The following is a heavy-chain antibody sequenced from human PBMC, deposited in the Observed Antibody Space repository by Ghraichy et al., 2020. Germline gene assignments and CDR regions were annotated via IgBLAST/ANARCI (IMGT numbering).Heavy chain of an antibody. Sequence: LSLTCTVSGGSISSYYWSWIRQPPGKGLEWIGYIYYSGSTNYNPSLKSRVTISVDTSKNQFSLKLSSVTAADTAVYYCARASIVGATISWYFDLWGRGTLVTVSS. D-gene: IGHD1-26*01. V-gene: IGHV4-59*01. CDR3: ARASIVGATISWYFDL. CDR1: GGSISSYY. J-gene: IGHJ2*01. CDR2: IYYSGST.